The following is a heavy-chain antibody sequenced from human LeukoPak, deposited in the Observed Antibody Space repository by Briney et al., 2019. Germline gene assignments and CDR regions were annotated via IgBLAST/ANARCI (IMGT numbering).Heavy chain of an antibody. J-gene: IGHJ4*02. Sequence: SQTLSLTCTVSGGSISSGGYYWSWIRQHPGKGLEWIGYIYYSGSTYYNPSLKSRVTISVDTSKNQFSLKLGSVTAADTAVYYCARELRRDGYADYWGQGTLVTVSS. CDR2: IYYSGST. CDR1: GGSISSGGYY. V-gene: IGHV4-31*03. D-gene: IGHD5-24*01. CDR3: ARELRRDGYADY.